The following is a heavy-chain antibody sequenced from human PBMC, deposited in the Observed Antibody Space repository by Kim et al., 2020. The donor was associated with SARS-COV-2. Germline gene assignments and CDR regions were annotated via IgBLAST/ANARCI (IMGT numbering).Heavy chain of an antibody. D-gene: IGHD5-12*01. CDR3: ARGGYSCYDLGFAPDY. J-gene: IGHJ4*02. Sequence: SVKGRFTISRDNAQKALYLQMNSLRAEDTAVYYCARGGYSCYDLGFAPDYWGQGTLVTVSS. V-gene: IGHV3-21*01.